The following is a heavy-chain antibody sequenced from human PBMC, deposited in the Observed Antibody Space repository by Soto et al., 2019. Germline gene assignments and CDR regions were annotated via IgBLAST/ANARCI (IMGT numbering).Heavy chain of an antibody. V-gene: IGHV1-46*01. CDR3: ARDLAAGDH. J-gene: IGHJ4*02. CDR2: INPTSGST. D-gene: IGHD6-13*01. Sequence: QVQLVQSGAEVKKPGASVKVSCKASGYTFTNYYIHWVRQAPGQGLEWMGIINPTSGSTNYAQKFPGRVTLICDTSTTTVYTELSGLRSEDTAVLYCARDLAAGDHWGQGPLVTVSS. CDR1: GYTFTNYY.